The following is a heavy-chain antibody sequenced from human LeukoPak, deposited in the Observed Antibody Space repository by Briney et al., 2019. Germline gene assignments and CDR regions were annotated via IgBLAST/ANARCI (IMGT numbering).Heavy chain of an antibody. CDR3: ARRDSPYYYDSSGPNPVWAPFDY. Sequence: GGSLRLSCAASGFTFRSYWMHWVRQTPGKGLVWVSHINNDGSDTSYADSVKGRFTITRDNAKNTLFLQMNSLRAEDTAVYYCARRDSPYYYDSSGPNPVWAPFDYWGQGTLVTVSS. D-gene: IGHD3-22*01. J-gene: IGHJ4*02. CDR1: GFTFRSYW. V-gene: IGHV3-74*01. CDR2: INNDGSDT.